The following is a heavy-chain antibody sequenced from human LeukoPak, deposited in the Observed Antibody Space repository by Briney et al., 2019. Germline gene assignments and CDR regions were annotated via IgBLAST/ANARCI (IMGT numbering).Heavy chain of an antibody. J-gene: IGHJ3*02. CDR1: GGSLSSGSYF. CDR2: IYYSGSP. D-gene: IGHD2-15*01. CDR3: ASMPRVVDAFDI. V-gene: IGHV4-39*07. Sequence: PSETLSLTCTVSGGSLSSGSYFWGWIRQPPGKGLEWIGSIYYSGSPYYNPSLKSRVTISVDTSKNQFSLKLSSVTAADTAVYYCASMPRVVDAFDIWGQGTMVTVSS.